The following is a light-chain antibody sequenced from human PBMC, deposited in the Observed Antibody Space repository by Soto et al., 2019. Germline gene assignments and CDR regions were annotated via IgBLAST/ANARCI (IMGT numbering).Light chain of an antibody. CDR3: GTWDTSLSAGV. Sequence: QAVVTQPPSVSADPGQKVTISCSGSSSNIGDNYVSWYQQFPGTAPKLLIYDNNKRPSGIPDRFSGSTSGTSATLGITGLQTGDEADYYCGTWDTSLSAGVFGGGTQLTVL. CDR1: SSNIGDNY. CDR2: DNN. V-gene: IGLV1-51*01. J-gene: IGLJ2*01.